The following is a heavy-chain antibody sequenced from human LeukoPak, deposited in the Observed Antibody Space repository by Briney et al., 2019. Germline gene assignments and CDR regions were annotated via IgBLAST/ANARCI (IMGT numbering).Heavy chain of an antibody. V-gene: IGHV4-34*01. CDR1: GGSFSGYY. Sequence: PSETLSLTCAVYGGSFSGYYWSWIRQPPGKGLEWIGEINHSGSTNYNPSLKSRVTISVDTSKNQFSLKLSSVTAADTAVYYCASGPRPGIAAAGTRGDNWFDPWGQGTLVTVSS. CDR3: ASGPRPGIAAAGTRGDNWFDP. CDR2: INHSGST. D-gene: IGHD6-13*01. J-gene: IGHJ5*02.